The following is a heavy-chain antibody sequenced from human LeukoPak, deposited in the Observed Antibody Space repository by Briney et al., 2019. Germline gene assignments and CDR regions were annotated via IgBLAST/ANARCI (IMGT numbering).Heavy chain of an antibody. D-gene: IGHD6-19*01. CDR3: AKSMTLQWRGFFDL. V-gene: IGHV3-21*04. J-gene: IGHJ2*01. CDR1: GFTFSSYS. Sequence: GGSLRLSCAASGFTFSSYSMNWVGQAPGRGLKWVSSISTRSSFIYYADSLRGRFTISRDNSKNTLYLQKNSLRADDTAIYSCAKSMTLQWRGFFDLWGRGTHVTVSS. CDR2: ISTRSSFI.